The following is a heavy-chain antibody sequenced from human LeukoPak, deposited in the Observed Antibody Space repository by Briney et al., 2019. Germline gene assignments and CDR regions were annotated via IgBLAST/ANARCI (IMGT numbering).Heavy chain of an antibody. CDR2: ISGSGGST. D-gene: IGHD2-2*01. V-gene: IGHV3-23*01. J-gene: IGHJ5*02. CDR3: AKDRIVVVPAPNWFDP. Sequence: GGSLRLSCAASGFTFSSYAMSWVRQAPGKGLEWVSAISGSGGSTYYADSVKGRFTISRDNSKNTLYLQMNSLRAEDTAVYYCAKDRIVVVPAPNWFDPWGQGTLVTVPS. CDR1: GFTFSSYA.